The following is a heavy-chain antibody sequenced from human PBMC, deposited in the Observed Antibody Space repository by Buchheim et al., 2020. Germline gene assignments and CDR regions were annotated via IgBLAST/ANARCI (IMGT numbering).Heavy chain of an antibody. D-gene: IGHD1-26*01. CDR1: GFTFSSYA. CDR3: ARAVSGSYIGGYFDY. CDR2: ISYDGSNK. J-gene: IGHJ4*02. V-gene: IGHV3-30-3*01. Sequence: QVQLVESGGGVVQPGRSLRLSCAASGFTFSSYAMHWVRQAPGKGLEWVAVISYDGSNKYYADSVKGRFTISRDNSKNTLYLQMNSLRAEDTAVYYCARAVSGSYIGGYFDYWGQGTL.